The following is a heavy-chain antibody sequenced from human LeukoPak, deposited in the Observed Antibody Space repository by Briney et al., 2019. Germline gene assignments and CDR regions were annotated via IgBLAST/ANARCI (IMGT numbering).Heavy chain of an antibody. CDR2: IKSKTDGGTV. D-gene: IGHD2-15*01. Sequence: GGSLRLSCAVSGLSFRSAWMNWVRQAPGKGLEWVGRIKSKTDGGTVEFAAYVKSRFNISRDDSKKTVYLHLSSLTTEDTAVYYCTTRGYYSGPNCYSDYWGQGTLVTVSS. J-gene: IGHJ4*02. V-gene: IGHV3-15*07. CDR1: GLSFRSAW. CDR3: TTRGYYSGPNCYSDY.